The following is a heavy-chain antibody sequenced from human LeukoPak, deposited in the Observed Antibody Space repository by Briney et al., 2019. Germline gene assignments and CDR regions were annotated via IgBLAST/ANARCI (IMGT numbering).Heavy chain of an antibody. CDR3: ARDVSGSYGDYFDY. CDR1: GGTFSSYA. V-gene: IGHV1-69*04. D-gene: IGHD1-26*01. Sequence: SVKVSCKASGGTFSSYAISRVRQAPGQGLEWMGRIIPILGIANYAQKFQGRVTITADKSTSTAYMELSSLRSEDTAVYYCARDVSGSYGDYFDYWGQGTLVTVSS. J-gene: IGHJ4*02. CDR2: IIPILGIA.